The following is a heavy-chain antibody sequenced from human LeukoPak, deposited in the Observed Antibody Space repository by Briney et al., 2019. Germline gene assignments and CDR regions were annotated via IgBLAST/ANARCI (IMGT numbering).Heavy chain of an antibody. Sequence: ASVKVSCKASGYTFTRYGISWVRQAPGQGLAWMGWISAYNGNTNYAQKLQGRVTMTTDTSTSTAYMELRSLRSDDTAVYYCARDYYYGSGSYYNDLYYYYYYGMDVWGQGTTVTVSS. CDR1: GYTFTRYG. CDR3: ARDYYYGSGSYYNDLYYYYYYGMDV. J-gene: IGHJ6*02. V-gene: IGHV1-18*01. CDR2: ISAYNGNT. D-gene: IGHD3-10*01.